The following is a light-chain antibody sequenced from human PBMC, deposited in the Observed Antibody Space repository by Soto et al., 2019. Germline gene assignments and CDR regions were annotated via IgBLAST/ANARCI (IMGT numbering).Light chain of an antibody. Sequence: IQLTQSPYSLSASVGDSVTITCRASQGISSYLAWYQQKPGKAPKLLIYAASTLQSGVPSRFSGSGSGTDFTLTISSLQPEDFATYYCQQLNSYPLTFGGGTKVDIK. J-gene: IGKJ4*01. CDR3: QQLNSYPLT. CDR2: AAS. CDR1: QGISSY. V-gene: IGKV1-9*01.